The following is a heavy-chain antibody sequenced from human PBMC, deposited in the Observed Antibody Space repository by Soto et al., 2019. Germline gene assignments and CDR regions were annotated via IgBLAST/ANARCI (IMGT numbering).Heavy chain of an antibody. CDR1: GGTFSSYA. D-gene: IGHD2-15*01. J-gene: IGHJ4*02. CDR2: IIPIFGTA. V-gene: IGHV1-69*01. Sequence: QVQLVQSGAEVKKPGSSVKVSCKASGGTFSSYASSWVRQAPGQGLEWMEGIIPIFGTANYAQKFQGRVTITADESTSTAYMELSSLRSEDTAVYYCARGREGYLSSDIGYWGQGTLVTVSS. CDR3: ARGREGYLSSDIGY.